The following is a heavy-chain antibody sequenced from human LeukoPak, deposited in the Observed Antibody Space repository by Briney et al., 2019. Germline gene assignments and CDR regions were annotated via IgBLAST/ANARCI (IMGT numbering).Heavy chain of an antibody. Sequence: GGSLRLSCAASGFTFSIHVMNWVRQAPGKGLEWVSYIINSGGTIYYTDSVQGRFTISRDNARNSLFLQMNSLRDEDTAVYYCARVGRGVYGMDVWGQGTTVTVSS. CDR3: ARVGRGVYGMDV. V-gene: IGHV3-48*02. CDR2: IINSGGTI. J-gene: IGHJ6*02. D-gene: IGHD3-10*01. CDR1: GFTFSIHV.